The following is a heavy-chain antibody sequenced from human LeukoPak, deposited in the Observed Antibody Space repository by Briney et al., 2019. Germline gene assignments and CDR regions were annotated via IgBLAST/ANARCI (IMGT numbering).Heavy chain of an antibody. CDR3: ARRAGAYSHPYDY. V-gene: IGHV3-53*01. J-gene: IGHJ4*02. CDR1: GFTVSSNS. Sequence: GGSLRLSCTVSGFTVSSNSMSWVRQAPGKGLEWVSFIYSDNTHYSDSVKGRFTISRDNSKNTLYLQMNSLRAEDTAVYYCARRAGAYSHPYDYWGQGILVTVST. CDR2: IYSDNT. D-gene: IGHD4/OR15-4a*01.